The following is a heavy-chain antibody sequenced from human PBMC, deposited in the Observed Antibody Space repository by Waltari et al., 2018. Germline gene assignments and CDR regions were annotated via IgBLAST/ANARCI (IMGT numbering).Heavy chain of an antibody. Sequence: EVQLVETGGGFIQPGGSLRVSCAASGFVVSGNFRHWVRPAQGKGLGWLSLGTSAGNSVYTDGVKGRFTMSRDASKNAFYVQMQGLRVEDTAMYYCVREAYLAAGFDFWGQGTPVTVSS. CDR2: GTSAGNS. D-gene: IGHD6-25*01. CDR3: VREAYLAAGFDF. J-gene: IGHJ4*02. CDR1: GFVVSGNF. V-gene: IGHV3-53*02.